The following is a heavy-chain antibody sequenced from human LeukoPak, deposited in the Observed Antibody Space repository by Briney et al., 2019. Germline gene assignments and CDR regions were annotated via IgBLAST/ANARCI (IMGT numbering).Heavy chain of an antibody. Sequence: GRSLRLSCAASGFTFDDYAMHWVRQAPGKGLEWVSGISWNSGSIGYADSVKGRFTISRDNAKNSLYLQMNSLRAEDTALYYCAKDKATRYLYYGMDVWGQGTTVTVSS. CDR2: ISWNSGSI. J-gene: IGHJ6*02. CDR1: GFTFDDYA. V-gene: IGHV3-9*01. CDR3: AKDKATRYLYYGMDV. D-gene: IGHD2-15*01.